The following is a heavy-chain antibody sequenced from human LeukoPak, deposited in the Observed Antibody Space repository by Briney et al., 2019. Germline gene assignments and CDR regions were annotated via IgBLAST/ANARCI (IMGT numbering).Heavy chain of an antibody. Sequence: PSETLSLTCTVSGGSISSSSYYWGWIRQPPGKGLEWVGSIYYSGSTYYNPSLKSRATISVDTSKNQFSLKLSSVTAADTAVYYCARHSHYYDSSALDYWGQGTLVTVSS. J-gene: IGHJ4*02. CDR3: ARHSHYYDSSALDY. CDR1: GGSISSSSYY. V-gene: IGHV4-39*01. CDR2: IYYSGST. D-gene: IGHD3-22*01.